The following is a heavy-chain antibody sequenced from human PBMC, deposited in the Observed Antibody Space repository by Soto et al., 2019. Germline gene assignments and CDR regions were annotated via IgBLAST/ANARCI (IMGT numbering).Heavy chain of an antibody. D-gene: IGHD3-22*01. J-gene: IGHJ4*02. CDR3: ARGHVPYYYDSSGYYS. V-gene: IGHV1-2*02. CDR2: INPNSGGT. Sequence: ASVKVSCKASGYTFTGYYMHWVRQAPGQGLEWMGWINPNSGGTNYAQKFQGRVTMTRDTSISTAYMELSRLRSDDTAVYYCARGHVPYYYDSSGYYSWGQGTLVTVSS. CDR1: GYTFTGYY.